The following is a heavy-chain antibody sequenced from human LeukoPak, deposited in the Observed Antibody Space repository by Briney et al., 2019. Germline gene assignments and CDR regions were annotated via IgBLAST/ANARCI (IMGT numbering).Heavy chain of an antibody. D-gene: IGHD6-13*01. Sequence: KPSETLSLTCTVSGGSISSYYWSWLRQPAGKGLEWIGRIYTSGSTNYNPSLKSRVTMSVDTSKNQFSLKLSSVTAADTAVYYCARDERLAAAGKEYYFDYWGQGTLVTVSS. V-gene: IGHV4-4*07. CDR1: GGSISSYY. CDR2: IYTSGST. J-gene: IGHJ4*02. CDR3: ARDERLAAAGKEYYFDY.